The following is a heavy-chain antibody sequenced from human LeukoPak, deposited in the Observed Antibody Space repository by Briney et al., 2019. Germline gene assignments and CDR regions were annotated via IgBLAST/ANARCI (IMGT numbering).Heavy chain of an antibody. CDR3: VRHDFWSGFKGGDY. Sequence: PGGSLRLSCAASGFTFSTYGFHWVRQAPGKGLEWVAFIRYDGSNKYYVDSVKGRFTISRDNVENSLYLQMNSLRAEDTAFYYCVRHDFWSGFKGGDYWGQGTLVTVSS. D-gene: IGHD3-3*01. J-gene: IGHJ4*02. CDR2: IRYDGSNK. CDR1: GFTFSTYG. V-gene: IGHV3-30*02.